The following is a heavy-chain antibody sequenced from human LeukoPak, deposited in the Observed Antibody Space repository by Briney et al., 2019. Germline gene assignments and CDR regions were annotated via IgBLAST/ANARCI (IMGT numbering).Heavy chain of an antibody. J-gene: IGHJ6*02. CDR3: ARDSGSYYLNYYGMDV. Sequence: ASVKVSCKASGYTFTSYGISWVRQAPGQGLEWMGWISAYNGNTNYAQKLQGRVTMTTDTSTSTAYMELRSLGSDDTAVYYCARDSGSYYLNYYGMDVWGQGTTVTVSS. CDR2: ISAYNGNT. CDR1: GYTFTSYG. D-gene: IGHD1-26*01. V-gene: IGHV1-18*01.